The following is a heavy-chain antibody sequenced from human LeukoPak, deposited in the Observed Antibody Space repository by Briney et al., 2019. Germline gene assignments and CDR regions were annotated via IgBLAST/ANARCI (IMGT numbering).Heavy chain of an antibody. Sequence: GGSLRLSCAASGFTFGSYSMNWVRQAPGKGLEWVSSISSSSSYIYYADSVKGRFTISRDNAKNSLYLQMNSLRAEDTAVYYCAREEASSGWFDFDPWGQGTLVTVSS. CDR3: AREEASSGWFDFDP. D-gene: IGHD6-19*01. CDR1: GFTFGSYS. J-gene: IGHJ5*02. CDR2: ISSSSSYI. V-gene: IGHV3-21*01.